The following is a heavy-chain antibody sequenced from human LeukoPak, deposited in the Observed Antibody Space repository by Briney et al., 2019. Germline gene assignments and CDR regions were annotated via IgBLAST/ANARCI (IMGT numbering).Heavy chain of an antibody. D-gene: IGHD7-27*01. CDR2: INPNSGGT. CDR3: ARDLEELGFDY. CDR1: GYTFTGYY. V-gene: IGHV1-2*06. J-gene: IGHJ4*02. Sequence: ASXXVSCKASGYTFTGYYMHWVRQAPGQGLEWMGRINPNSGGTNYAQKFQGRVTMTRDTSISTAYMELSRLRSDDTAVYYCARDLEELGFDYWGQGTLVTVSS.